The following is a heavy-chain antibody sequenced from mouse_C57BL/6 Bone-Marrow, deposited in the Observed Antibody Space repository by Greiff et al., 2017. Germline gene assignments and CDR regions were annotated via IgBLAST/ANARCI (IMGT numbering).Heavy chain of an antibody. J-gene: IGHJ2*01. CDR1: GFTFSDYY. D-gene: IGHD2-4*01. V-gene: IGHV5-16*01. CDR2: INYDGSST. CDR3: ARDREYEYDGSYFDY. Sequence: EVQLVESEGGLVQPGSSMKLSCTASGFTFSDYYMAWVRQVPEKGLEWVANINYDGSSTYYLDSLKSRFIISRDNAKNILYLQMSSLKSEDTATYYCARDREYEYDGSYFDYWGQGTTLTVSS.